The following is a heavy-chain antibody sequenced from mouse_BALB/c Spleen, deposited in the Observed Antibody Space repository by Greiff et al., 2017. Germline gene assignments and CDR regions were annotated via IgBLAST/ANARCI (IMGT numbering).Heavy chain of an antibody. V-gene: IGHV1-14*01. Sequence: EVQLQQSGPELVKPGASVKMSCKASGYTFTSYVMHWVKQKPGQGLEWIGYINPYNDGTKYNEKFKGKATLTSDKSSSTAYMELSSLTSEDSAVYYCARSENYGNYYFDYWGQGTTLTVSS. CDR1: GYTFTSYV. J-gene: IGHJ2*01. D-gene: IGHD2-1*01. CDR2: INPYNDGT. CDR3: ARSENYGNYYFDY.